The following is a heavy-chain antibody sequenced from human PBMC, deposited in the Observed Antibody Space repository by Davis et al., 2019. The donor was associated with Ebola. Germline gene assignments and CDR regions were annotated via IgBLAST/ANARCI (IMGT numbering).Heavy chain of an antibody. V-gene: IGHV3-13*01. Sequence: GESLKISCAASGFTFSSYDMHWVRQATGKGLEWVSAIGTAGDTYYPGSVKGRFTISRENAKNSLYLQMNSLRDEDTAVYYCARAERWYNDYWGQGTLVTVSS. CDR3: ARAERWYNDY. CDR2: IGTAGDT. CDR1: GFTFSSYD. J-gene: IGHJ4*02. D-gene: IGHD4-23*01.